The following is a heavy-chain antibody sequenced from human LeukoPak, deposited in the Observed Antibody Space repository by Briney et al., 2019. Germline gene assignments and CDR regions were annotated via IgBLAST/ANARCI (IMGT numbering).Heavy chain of an antibody. V-gene: IGHV4-59*08. CDR1: AGSLSSYY. CDR2: IYSSGNT. J-gene: IGHJ3*02. D-gene: IGHD2-21*01. Sequence: SETLSLTCTLSAGSLSSYYWGWIRQPPGKGLEWIGSIYSSGNTNDNPSLKSRLTISVNTSKNQFSLKLTSVTAADTAMYYCARGGVVVQDAFDIWGQGTMVTVSS. CDR3: ARGGVVVQDAFDI.